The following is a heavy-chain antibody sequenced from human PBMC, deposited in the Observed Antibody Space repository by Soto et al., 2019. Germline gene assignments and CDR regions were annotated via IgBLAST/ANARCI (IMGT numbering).Heavy chain of an antibody. CDR1: GGTFSSYA. CDR3: ARDPHSSGWQVGVIFDY. Sequence: QVQLVQSGAEVKKPGSSVKVSCKASGGTFSSYAISWVRQAPGQGLEWMGGIIPIFGTANYAQKFQGRVTITADESTSTAYMERSSLRSEDTAVYYCARDPHSSGWQVGVIFDYWGQGTLVTVSS. V-gene: IGHV1-69*01. D-gene: IGHD6-19*01. CDR2: IIPIFGTA. J-gene: IGHJ4*02.